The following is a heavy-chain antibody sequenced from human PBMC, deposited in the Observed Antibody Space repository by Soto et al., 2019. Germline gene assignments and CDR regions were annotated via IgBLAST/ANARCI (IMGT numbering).Heavy chain of an antibody. CDR2: ISSSSSTI. D-gene: IGHD1-1*01. Sequence: GESLKISCAASGFTFSSYSMNWVRQAPGKGLEWVSYISSSSSTIYYADSVKGRFTISRDNAKNSLYLQMNSLRAEDTAVYYCARVLNWNDERTDAFDIWGQGTMVTVSS. CDR3: ARVLNWNDERTDAFDI. CDR1: GFTFSSYS. J-gene: IGHJ3*02. V-gene: IGHV3-48*04.